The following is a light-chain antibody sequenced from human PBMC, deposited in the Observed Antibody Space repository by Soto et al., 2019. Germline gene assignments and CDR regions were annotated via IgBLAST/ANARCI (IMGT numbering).Light chain of an antibody. V-gene: IGLV1-44*01. CDR1: SSNIGTSS. Sequence: QSVLTQPHSASGTPGQRVTISCSGSSSNIGTSSVHWFQQLPGTAPKLLISTTNQRPSGVPERFAGSKSGTSASLAIRGFQSEDESDSYCAAWDDSLNGHVFGTGTTVTVL. J-gene: IGLJ1*01. CDR3: AAWDDSLNGHV. CDR2: TTN.